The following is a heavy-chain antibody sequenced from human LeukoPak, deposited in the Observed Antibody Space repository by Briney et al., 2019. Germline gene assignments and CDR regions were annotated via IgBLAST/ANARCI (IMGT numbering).Heavy chain of an antibody. CDR3: ASVRSGGSYHDAFDY. CDR2: INPNSGGT. Sequence: ASVKVSCKASGYTFTVYYMQWVRQAPGQGLEWMGWINPNSGGTNYAQKFQGRVTMTRDTSISTAYMELSRLTSDDTAVYYCASVRSGGSYHDAFDYWGQGTLVIVS. D-gene: IGHD3-22*01. CDR1: GYTFTVYY. J-gene: IGHJ4*02. V-gene: IGHV1-2*02.